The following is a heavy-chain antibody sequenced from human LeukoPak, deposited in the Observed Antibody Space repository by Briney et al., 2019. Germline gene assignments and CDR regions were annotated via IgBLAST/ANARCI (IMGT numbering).Heavy chain of an antibody. V-gene: IGHV4-59*01. CDR2: IYYRGST. J-gene: IGHJ4*02. CDR3: ARSLFGGYSHAFDY. CDR1: GGSISSYY. Sequence: SETLSLTCTVSGGSISSYYWSWVRQPPGKGLEWVGYIYYRGSTNYNPSLQSRVTISTDTSKNQFSLKLSSVTAADTAVYSCARSLFGGYSHAFDYWGQGTLVTVSS. D-gene: IGHD2-15*01.